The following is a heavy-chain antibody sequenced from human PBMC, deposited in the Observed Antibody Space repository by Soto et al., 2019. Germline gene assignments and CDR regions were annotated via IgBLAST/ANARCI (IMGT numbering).Heavy chain of an antibody. V-gene: IGHV1-69*02. CDR2: IIPILGIA. CDR1: GGTFSSYT. J-gene: IGHJ4*02. CDR3: ARAKTTGLRWYPFDY. Sequence: QVQLVQSGAEVKKPGSSVKVSCKASGGTFSSYTISWVRQAPGQGLEWMGRIIPILGIANYAQKFQGRVTITADNSTSTAYMELSSLRSEDTAVHYCARAKTTGLRWYPFDYWGQGTLVTVSS. D-gene: IGHD4-17*01.